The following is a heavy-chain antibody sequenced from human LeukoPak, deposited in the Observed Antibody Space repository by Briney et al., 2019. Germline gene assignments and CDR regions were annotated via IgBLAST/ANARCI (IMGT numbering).Heavy chain of an antibody. CDR3: ARWMNGDYDY. V-gene: IGHV4-34*01. CDR1: GGSFSGYY. CDR2: INHSGST. J-gene: IGHJ4*02. Sequence: SETLSLTCAVCGGSFSGYYWSWIRQPPGKGLEWIGEINHSGSTNYNPSLKSRVTISVDTSKNQFSLKLSSVTAADTAVYYCARWMNGDYDYWGQGTLVTVSS. D-gene: IGHD4-17*01.